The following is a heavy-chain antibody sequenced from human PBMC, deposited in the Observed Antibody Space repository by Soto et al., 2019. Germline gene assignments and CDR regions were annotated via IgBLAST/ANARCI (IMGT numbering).Heavy chain of an antibody. D-gene: IGHD2-15*01. CDR3: ARDKYCSGGSCRKKWFDP. CDR2: IYDDGSS. CDR1: GGSISSSY. J-gene: IGHJ5*02. V-gene: IGHV4-59*01. Sequence: SETLSLTCTVSGGSISSSYWSLIRQPPGKGLEWLAYIYDDGSSNYNPSLKSRATISLDMSKNQFSLKLTSVTAADTAVYYCARDKYCSGGSCRKKWFDPWGQGTLVTV.